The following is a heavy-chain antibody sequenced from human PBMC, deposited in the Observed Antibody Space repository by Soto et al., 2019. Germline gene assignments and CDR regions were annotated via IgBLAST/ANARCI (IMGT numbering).Heavy chain of an antibody. D-gene: IGHD3-3*01. Sequence: SETLSLTCTVSGGSITSYYWSWIRQPRGKGLEWIGYVFHSGITGYNPSLKSRITINPDTSKNQFSLQLNSVTPEDTAVYYCARGRFNAFGIWGQGTMVTVSS. J-gene: IGHJ3*02. V-gene: IGHV4-59*12. CDR2: VFHSGIT. CDR1: GGSITSYY. CDR3: ARGRFNAFGI.